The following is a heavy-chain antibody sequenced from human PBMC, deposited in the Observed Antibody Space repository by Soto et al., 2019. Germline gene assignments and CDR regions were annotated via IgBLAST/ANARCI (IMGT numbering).Heavy chain of an antibody. V-gene: IGHV3-33*01. D-gene: IGHD1-1*01. CDR2: IWSDGTNK. CDR3: ARGRWLQQLEIDDY. Sequence: QVQLVESGGGVVQPGRSLRLSCAASGFTLSSYDMHWVRQAPGKGLEWVAIIWSDGTNKYYAESVRGRFTISRDNSQNTLYLQMNSLRAEDTAVYFCARGRWLQQLEIDDYWGQGTLVTVSS. CDR1: GFTLSSYD. J-gene: IGHJ4*02.